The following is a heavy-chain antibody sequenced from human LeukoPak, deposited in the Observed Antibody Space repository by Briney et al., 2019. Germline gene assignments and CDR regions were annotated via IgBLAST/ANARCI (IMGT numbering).Heavy chain of an antibody. D-gene: IGHD4-17*01. CDR1: GGSISSSSYY. CDR3: TSILPQQKYGDYEAQLYYFDY. J-gene: IGHJ4*02. Sequence: KASETLSLTCTVSGGSISSSSYYWGWIRQPPGKGLEWIGSIYYSGSTYYNPSLKSRVTISVDTSKNQFSLGLNSVTAADTAVYYCTSILPQQKYGDYEAQLYYFDYWGQGTLVTVSS. CDR2: IYYSGST. V-gene: IGHV4-39*07.